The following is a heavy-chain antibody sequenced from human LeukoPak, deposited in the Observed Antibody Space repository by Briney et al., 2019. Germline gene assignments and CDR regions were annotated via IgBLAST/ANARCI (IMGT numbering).Heavy chain of an antibody. CDR3: ARGSSGWPLGHYFDY. D-gene: IGHD6-19*01. CDR1: GGSISSGDYY. V-gene: IGHV4-30-4*08. J-gene: IGHJ4*02. Sequence: SHTLSLTCTVSGGSISSGDYYWSWIRQPPGKGLEWIGYIYYSGSTYYNPSLKSRVTISVDTSKNQFFLKLSSVTAADTAVYYCARGSSGWPLGHYFDYWGQGTLVTVSS. CDR2: IYYSGST.